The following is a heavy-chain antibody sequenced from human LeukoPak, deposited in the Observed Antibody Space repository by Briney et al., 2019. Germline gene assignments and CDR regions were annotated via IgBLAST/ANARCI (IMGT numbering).Heavy chain of an antibody. Sequence: GGSLRLSCAASGFTFSSYAMHWVRQAPGKGLEYVSAISSNGGSTYYANSVKGRFTISRDNSKNTLYLQMGSLRAEDMAVYYCARGALGYCSSTSCFATQFGAWGQGTLATVSS. V-gene: IGHV3-64*01. CDR2: ISSNGGST. CDR3: ARGALGYCSSTSCFATQFGA. J-gene: IGHJ5*02. CDR1: GFTFSSYA. D-gene: IGHD2-2*01.